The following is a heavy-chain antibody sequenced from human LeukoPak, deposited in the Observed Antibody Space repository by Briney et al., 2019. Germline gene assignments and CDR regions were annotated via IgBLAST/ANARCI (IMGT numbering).Heavy chain of an antibody. CDR2: FDPEDGET. CDR1: GYTLTELS. V-gene: IGHV1-24*01. J-gene: IGHJ4*02. CDR3: ATDLDWSSSWQPFDY. D-gene: IGHD6-13*01. Sequence: ASGKVSCKVSGYTLTELSMHWVRQAPGKGLEWMGGFDPEDGETIYAQKFQGRVTMTEDTSTDTAYMELSSLRSEDTAVYYCATDLDWSSSWQPFDYWGQGTLVTVSS.